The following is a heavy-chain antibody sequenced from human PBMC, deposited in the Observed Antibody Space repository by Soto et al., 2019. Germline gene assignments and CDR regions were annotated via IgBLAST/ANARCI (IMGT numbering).Heavy chain of an antibody. J-gene: IGHJ4*02. CDR2: IYYSGST. D-gene: IGHD2-15*01. CDR3: ASSQWSALDY. CDR1: GGSISSYY. V-gene: IGHV4-59*01. Sequence: SETLCLTCTVSGGSISSYYWSWIRQPPGKGLEWIGYIYYSGSTNYNPSLKSRVTISVDTSKNQFSLKLSSVTAADTAVYYCASSQWSALDYWGQGTLVTVSS.